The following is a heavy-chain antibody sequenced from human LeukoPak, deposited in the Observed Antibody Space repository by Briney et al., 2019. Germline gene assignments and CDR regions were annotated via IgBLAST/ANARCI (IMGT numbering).Heavy chain of an antibody. CDR3: ARESPGRDKYFQH. CDR1: GGSINSYY. Sequence: SETLSLTCTVSGGSINSYYWSWIRQPAGKWLEWIGRIYASGSANYNPSLKSRVAMSVDTYKNQLSLNLSSVTAADTAVYYCARESPGRDKYFQHWGQGTLVTVSS. J-gene: IGHJ1*01. V-gene: IGHV4-4*07. CDR2: IYASGSA. D-gene: IGHD2-15*01.